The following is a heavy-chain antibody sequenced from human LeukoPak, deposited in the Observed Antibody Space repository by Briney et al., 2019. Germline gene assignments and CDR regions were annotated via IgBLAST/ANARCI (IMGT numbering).Heavy chain of an antibody. CDR2: INPNSGNT. V-gene: IGHV1-8*03. CDR3: ARSPISSGYIGY. J-gene: IGHJ4*02. D-gene: IGHD3-3*01. CDR1: GYTFTSYD. Sequence: GASVKVSCKASGYTFTSYDINWVRQATGQGLEWMGWINPNSGNTGYAQKFQGRVTITRNTSISTAYMELSSLRSEDTAVYYCARSPISSGYIGYWGQGTLVTVSS.